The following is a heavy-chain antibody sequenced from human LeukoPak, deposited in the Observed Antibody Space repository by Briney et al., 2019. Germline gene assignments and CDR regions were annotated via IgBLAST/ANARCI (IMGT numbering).Heavy chain of an antibody. CDR3: ARGGEYFGLDV. V-gene: IGHV1-2*06. J-gene: IGHJ6*02. CDR2: ITPNGGGT. CDR1: GYTFTGHY. Sequence: ASVKVSCKASGYTFTGHYIHWARQAPGQGLEWMGRITPNGGGTIYAQKFQGRVTMTRDTSISTAYMELSRLGSDDTAVYFCARGGEYFGLDVWGQGTTVTVSS. D-gene: IGHD2/OR15-2a*01.